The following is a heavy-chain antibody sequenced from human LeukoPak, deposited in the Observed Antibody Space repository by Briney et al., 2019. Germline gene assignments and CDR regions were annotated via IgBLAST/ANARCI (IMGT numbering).Heavy chain of an antibody. CDR3: ARGVGSSSWYAIPYYYYMDV. CDR2: INHSGST. V-gene: IGHV4-34*01. J-gene: IGHJ6*03. CDR1: GGSFSGYY. Sequence: SETLSLTCAVYGGSFSGYYLSWIPHPPGKGLEWIGEINHSGSTNYNPSLKSRVTISVDTSKNQFSLKLSSVTAADTAVYYCARGVGSSSWYAIPYYYYMDVWGKGTTVTVSS. D-gene: IGHD6-13*01.